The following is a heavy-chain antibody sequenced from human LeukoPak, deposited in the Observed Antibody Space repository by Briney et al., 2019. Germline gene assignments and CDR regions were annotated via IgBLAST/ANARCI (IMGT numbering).Heavy chain of an antibody. CDR2: NSAYNGNT. D-gene: IGHD5-12*01. CDR3: ARVRGKHPGGYEFDY. J-gene: IGHJ4*02. CDR1: GYTFNSYG. Sequence: ASVKVSCKASGYTFNSYGISWVRQAPGQGLEWMGWNSAYNGNTNYAQKLQGRVTMTTDTSTSTAYMELRSLRSDDTAVYYCARVRGKHPGGYEFDYWGQGTLVTVSS. V-gene: IGHV1-18*01.